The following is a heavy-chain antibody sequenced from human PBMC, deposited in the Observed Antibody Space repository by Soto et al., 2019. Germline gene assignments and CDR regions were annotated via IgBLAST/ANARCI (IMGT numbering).Heavy chain of an antibody. CDR1: GFTFSSYG. Sequence: QVQLVESGGGVVQPGRSLRLSCAASGFTFSSYGMHWVRQAPGKGLEWVAVIWYDGSNKYYADSVKGRFTISRDNSKTTLYLQMNSLRAEDTAVYYCARDGLVPAAIDYWGQGTLVTVSS. V-gene: IGHV3-33*01. CDR2: IWYDGSNK. CDR3: ARDGLVPAAIDY. J-gene: IGHJ4*02. D-gene: IGHD2-2*01.